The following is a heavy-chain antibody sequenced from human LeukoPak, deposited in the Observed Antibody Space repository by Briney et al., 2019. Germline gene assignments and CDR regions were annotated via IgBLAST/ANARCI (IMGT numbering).Heavy chain of an antibody. D-gene: IGHD6-19*01. Sequence: SETLSLTCTVSGGSIASNHWTWIRQPPGKGLEYIGYIYYTGGTNYNPSLKSRVTISVDTSKNQFSLKLTSVTAADTAVYFCAKYGISGWVIDNWGQGTLVTVSS. V-gene: IGHV4-59*08. CDR3: AKYGISGWVIDN. CDR2: IYYTGGT. CDR1: GGSIASNH. J-gene: IGHJ4*02.